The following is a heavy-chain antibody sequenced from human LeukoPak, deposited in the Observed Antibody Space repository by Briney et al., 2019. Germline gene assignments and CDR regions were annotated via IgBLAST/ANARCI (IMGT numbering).Heavy chain of an antibody. CDR2: IYTTGST. V-gene: IGHV4-61*02. CDR1: GGSISSGSYY. D-gene: IGHD3-10*01. J-gene: IGHJ6*03. Sequence: SQTLSLTCTVSGGSISSGSYYWSWIRQPAGKGLDWIGRIYTTGSTNYNPSLKSRVTISVDTSKNQFSLKLSSVTAADTAVYYCAREARGVLDYYYMDVWGKGTTVTISS. CDR3: AREARGVLDYYYMDV.